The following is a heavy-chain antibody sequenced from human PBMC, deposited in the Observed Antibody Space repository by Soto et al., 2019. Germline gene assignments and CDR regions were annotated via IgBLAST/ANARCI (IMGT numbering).Heavy chain of an antibody. D-gene: IGHD4-4*01. V-gene: IGHV4-59*01. J-gene: IGHJ6*02. Sequence: SETLSLTFTVSGGSISSYYWSWIRQPPGKGLEWIGYIYYSGSTNYNPSLKSRVTISVDTSKNQFSLKLSSVTAADTAVYYCARMTTVTTLDYYYYGMDVWGQGTTVTVSS. CDR1: GGSISSYY. CDR2: IYYSGST. CDR3: ARMTTVTTLDYYYYGMDV.